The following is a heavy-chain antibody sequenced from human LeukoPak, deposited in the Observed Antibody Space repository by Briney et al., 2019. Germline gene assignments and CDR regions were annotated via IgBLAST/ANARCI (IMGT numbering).Heavy chain of an antibody. J-gene: IGHJ6*03. V-gene: IGHV1-2*02. CDR1: GYTFTGYY. CDR2: INPNSGGT. D-gene: IGHD2-2*01. CDR3: ARGDLVVPAALYYYYYMDV. Sequence: GASVKVSCKASGYTFTGYYMHWVRQAPGQGLEWMGWINPNSGGTNYAQKFQGRVTMTRDTSISTAYMELSRLRSDDTAVYYCARGDLVVPAALYYYYYMDVWGKGTTVTVPS.